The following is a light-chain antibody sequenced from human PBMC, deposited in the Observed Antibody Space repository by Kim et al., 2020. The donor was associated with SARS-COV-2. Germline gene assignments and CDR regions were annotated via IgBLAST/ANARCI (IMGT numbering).Light chain of an antibody. CDR2: GAS. CDR1: QSLGIN. J-gene: IGKJ2*01. CDR3: QQYNKWPPNT. V-gene: IGKV3-15*01. Sequence: VSPGDRATLSCRASQSLGINLAWYQQRPGQAPRLLIDGASTRATGIAARFSGSGSGTEFTLTISSLQPEDFAVDYCQQYNKWPPNTFAQGTELEI.